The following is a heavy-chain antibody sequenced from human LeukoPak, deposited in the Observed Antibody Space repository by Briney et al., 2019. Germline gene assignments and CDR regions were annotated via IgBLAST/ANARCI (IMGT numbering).Heavy chain of an antibody. CDR2: IYSGGST. Sequence: GGSLRLSCAASGFTVSSNYMSWVRQAPGKGLEWVSVIYSGGSTYYADSVKGRFTISRDNSKNTLYLRMNSLRAEDTAVYYCARDLLGVIIPSYWGQGTLVTVSS. CDR1: GFTVSSNY. CDR3: ARDLLGVIIPSY. D-gene: IGHD3-3*01. J-gene: IGHJ4*02. V-gene: IGHV3-66*02.